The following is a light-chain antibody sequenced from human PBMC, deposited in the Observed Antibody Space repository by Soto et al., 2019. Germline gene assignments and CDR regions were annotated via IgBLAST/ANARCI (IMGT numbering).Light chain of an antibody. CDR1: NIGSKS. V-gene: IGLV3-21*04. CDR3: QVWDSSSDHPYV. CDR2: YDS. Sequence: SYEPTQPPSVSVAPGKTARTTCGGNNIGSKSVHWYQQKPGQAPVLVIYYDSDRPSGITERFSGSNSGNTATLTISRVEAGDEADYYCQVWDSSSDHPYVFGTGTKLTVL. J-gene: IGLJ1*01.